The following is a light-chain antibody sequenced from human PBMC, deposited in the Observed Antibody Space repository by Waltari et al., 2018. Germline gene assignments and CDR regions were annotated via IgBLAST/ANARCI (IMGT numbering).Light chain of an antibody. Sequence: QSVLTRPPSVSGTPGQRVTISCSGSSSNIGSNTVNWYQQLPGTAPKLLIYGNNQRPSGVPDRFSGSKSGTSASLAIGGLQAEDEADYYCAGWDDSLEGTLFGIGTRLSVL. CDR2: GNN. CDR1: SSNIGSNT. J-gene: IGLJ3*02. CDR3: AGWDDSLEGTL. V-gene: IGLV1-44*01.